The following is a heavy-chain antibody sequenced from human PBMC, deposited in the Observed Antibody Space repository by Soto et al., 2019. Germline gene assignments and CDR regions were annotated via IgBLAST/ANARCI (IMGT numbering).Heavy chain of an antibody. J-gene: IGHJ4*02. D-gene: IGHD4-4*01. CDR2: ISEGGGNK. V-gene: IGHV3-30-3*01. CDR3: ARRLTTTVSALGY. CDR1: GLTLTSYA. Sequence: GVSLRLPWTASGLTLTSYAIHWVRQAPGKGLEWVSVISEGGGNKYFAESVRGRFLISRDNSKNTVYLQMNSLRPEDTAVYFCARRLTTTVSALGYWGQGTLVTVSS.